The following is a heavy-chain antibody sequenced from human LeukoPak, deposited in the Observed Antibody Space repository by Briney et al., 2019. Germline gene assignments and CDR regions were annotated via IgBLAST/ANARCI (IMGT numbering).Heavy chain of an antibody. D-gene: IGHD2-2*01. J-gene: IGHJ3*02. CDR1: GYTFTSYG. V-gene: IGHV1-18*01. CDR3: ATPSRLLGYCSSTSCRDAFDI. CDR2: ISAYNGNT. Sequence: GASVKVSCKASGYTFTSYGISWVRQAPGQGLEWMGWISAYNGNTNYAQKFQGRVTITADESTSTAYMELSSLRSEDTAVYYCATPSRLLGYCSSTSCRDAFDIWGQGTMVTVSS.